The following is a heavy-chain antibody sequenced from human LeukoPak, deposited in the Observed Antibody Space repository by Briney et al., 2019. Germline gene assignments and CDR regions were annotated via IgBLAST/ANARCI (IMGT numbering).Heavy chain of an antibody. J-gene: IGHJ4*02. Sequence: GGSLRLSCAASGFTFSSTYMSWVRQAPGKGLEGVSVIYSGGSTYYADSVKGRFTISKDNSKNTLYLQMNSLRVEDTAVYYCARDYGGNIRGYFDYWGQGTLVTVSS. CDR2: IYSGGST. CDR1: GFTFSSTY. V-gene: IGHV3-66*01. D-gene: IGHD4-23*01. CDR3: ARDYGGNIRGYFDY.